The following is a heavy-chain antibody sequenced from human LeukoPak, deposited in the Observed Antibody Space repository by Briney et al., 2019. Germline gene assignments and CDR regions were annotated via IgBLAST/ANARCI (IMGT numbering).Heavy chain of an antibody. Sequence: VGSLRLSCAASGFTFSSYSMNWVRQAPGKGLEWVSSISSSSSYIYYADSVKGRFTISRDNAKNSLYLQMNSLRAEDTAVYYCARVSRYYGDYLKDYFDYWGQGTLVTVSS. D-gene: IGHD4-17*01. V-gene: IGHV3-21*01. CDR3: ARVSRYYGDYLKDYFDY. CDR2: ISSSSSYI. J-gene: IGHJ4*02. CDR1: GFTFSSYS.